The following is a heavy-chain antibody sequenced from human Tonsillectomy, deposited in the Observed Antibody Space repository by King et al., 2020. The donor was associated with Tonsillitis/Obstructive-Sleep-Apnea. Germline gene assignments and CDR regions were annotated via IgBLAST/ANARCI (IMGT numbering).Heavy chain of an antibody. CDR2: INHSGST. Sequence: VQLQQWGAGLLKPSETLSLTCAVYGGSFSGYYWSWIRQPPGKGLEWIGKINHSGSTNYNPSLKSRVTISVDTSKNQFSLKLSSVTAADTAVYYCASVGCSSTRCYNPTNWFDPWGQGTLVTVSS. J-gene: IGHJ5*02. V-gene: IGHV4-34*01. D-gene: IGHD2-2*02. CDR1: GGSFSGYY. CDR3: ASVGCSSTRCYNPTNWFDP.